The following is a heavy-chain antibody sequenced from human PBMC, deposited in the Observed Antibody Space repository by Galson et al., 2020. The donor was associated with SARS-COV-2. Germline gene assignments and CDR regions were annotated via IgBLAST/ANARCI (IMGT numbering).Heavy chain of an antibody. CDR3: ASRGSWSYYFHY. Sequence: SETLSLTCTVSGSSINNAYYWGWIRQPPGRGLEWIGSIHYSGSTYYNPSLRSRVSISLHTSQNQLSLRLNSVTAADTAMYFCASRGSWSYYFHYWGQGTLVTVSS. CDR1: GSSINNAYY. CDR2: IHYSGST. D-gene: IGHD1-26*01. J-gene: IGHJ4*02. V-gene: IGHV4-38-2*02.